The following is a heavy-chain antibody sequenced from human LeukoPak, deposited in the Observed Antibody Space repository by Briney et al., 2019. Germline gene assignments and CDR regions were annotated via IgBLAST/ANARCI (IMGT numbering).Heavy chain of an antibody. CDR1: GGTFSSYA. J-gene: IGHJ3*02. CDR3: ASLKNYYDSSGYLVTDAFDI. CDR2: ISGYNGNT. D-gene: IGHD3-22*01. Sequence: ASVKVSCKASGGTFSSYAINWVRQAPGQGLEWMGWISGYNGNTNYAQKLQGRVTMTTDTSTSTAYMELRSLKSDDTAVYYCASLKNYYDSSGYLVTDAFDIWGQGTMVTVSS. V-gene: IGHV1-18*01.